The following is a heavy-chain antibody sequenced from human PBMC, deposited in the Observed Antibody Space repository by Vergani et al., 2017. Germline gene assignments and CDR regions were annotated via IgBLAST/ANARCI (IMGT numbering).Heavy chain of an antibody. J-gene: IGHJ4*02. CDR1: GYTFTSYG. D-gene: IGHD4-17*01. Sequence: QVQLVQSGAEVKKPGASVKVSCKASGYTFTSYGISWVRQAPGQGLEWMGWISAYNGNTNYAQKLQGRVTLTTDTSTSTAYMELRSLRSDDTAVYYCARDDYGDYPPGCFDYWGQGTLVTVSS. CDR2: ISAYNGNT. CDR3: ARDDYGDYPPGCFDY. V-gene: IGHV1-18*01.